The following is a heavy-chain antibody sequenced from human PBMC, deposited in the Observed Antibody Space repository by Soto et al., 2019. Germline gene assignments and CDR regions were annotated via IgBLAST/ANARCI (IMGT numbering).Heavy chain of an antibody. CDR3: AKARHSTSWYGLEADF. V-gene: IGHV3-30*09. CDR1: GFIFSDYA. CDR2: ISYGGDNK. D-gene: IGHD6-13*01. Sequence: ESVGGVVQPGRSLRLSCAASGFIFSDYAMHWVRQAPGKGLEWVAVISYGGDNKYYADSVRGRFAISRDNLKNTLDLQMNSLNPEDTAVYHCAKARHSTSWYGLEADFWGQGTLVTVSS. J-gene: IGHJ4*02.